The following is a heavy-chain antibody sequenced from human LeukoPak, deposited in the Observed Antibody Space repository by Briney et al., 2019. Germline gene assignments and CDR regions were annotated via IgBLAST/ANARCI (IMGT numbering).Heavy chain of an antibody. CDR3: ARDRSGSYAFDI. CDR2: ISYDGSNK. CDR1: GFTFRSHA. Sequence: GGSLRLSCAASGFTFRSHAMHWVRQPPGKGLEWVAVISYDGSNKYYADSVKGRSTVSRDDSKNTLYLQMNSLRAEDTAVYYCARDRSGSYAFDIWGQGTVVIVSS. J-gene: IGHJ3*02. V-gene: IGHV3-30-3*01. D-gene: IGHD1-26*01.